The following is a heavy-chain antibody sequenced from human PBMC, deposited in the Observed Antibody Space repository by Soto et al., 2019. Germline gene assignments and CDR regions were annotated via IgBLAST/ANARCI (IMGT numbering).Heavy chain of an antibody. CDR2: INPSGGST. D-gene: IGHD2-15*01. CDR3: AGSGLRGGGPGP. CDR1: GYTFTSYY. Sequence: QVQLVQSGAEVKKPGASVKVSCKASGYTFTSYYMHWVRQAPGQGLEWMGIINPSGGSTSYAQKFQGRVTMTRDTSTSTVYMELSSLRSEDTAVYYCAGSGLRGGGPGPWGQGTLVTVSS. V-gene: IGHV1-46*01. J-gene: IGHJ5*02.